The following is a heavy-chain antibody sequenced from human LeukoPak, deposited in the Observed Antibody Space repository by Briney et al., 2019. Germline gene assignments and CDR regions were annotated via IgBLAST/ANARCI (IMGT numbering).Heavy chain of an antibody. V-gene: IGHV4-34*01. D-gene: IGHD4-17*01. CDR1: GGSLSSWY. J-gene: IGHJ4*02. CDR3: APIYGDYSDFDY. Sequence: SETLSLTCAVYGGSLSSWYWGWVRQPPGKGLEWIGEMTHDGRTNYNPSLKSRVSMSVDTSKNQFSLKLSSVAAADTAVYYCAPIYGDYSDFDYWGQGTLVTVSS. CDR2: MTHDGRT.